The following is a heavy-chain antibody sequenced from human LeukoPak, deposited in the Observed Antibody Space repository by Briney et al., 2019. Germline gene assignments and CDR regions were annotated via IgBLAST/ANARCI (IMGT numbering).Heavy chain of an antibody. J-gene: IGHJ6*04. V-gene: IGHV4-38-2*02. CDR2: IYHSGST. CDR3: ARDRVVVVPGTMDV. CDR1: GYSISSGYY. D-gene: IGHD2-2*01. Sequence: SETLSLTCTVSGYSISSGYYWGWSRQPPGKGRGGIGSIYHSGSTYYNPSLKRRVTISVDSSNPQFSLKLRSLTAADTAVYYCARDRVVVVPGTMDVWGKGTTVTVSS.